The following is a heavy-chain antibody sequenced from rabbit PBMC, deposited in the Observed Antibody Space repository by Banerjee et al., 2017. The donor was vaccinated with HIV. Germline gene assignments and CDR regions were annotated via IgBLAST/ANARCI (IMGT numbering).Heavy chain of an antibody. CDR3: ARDPYAYASGYFNL. V-gene: IGHV1S40*01. D-gene: IGHD6-1*01. CDR2: IYIASGST. Sequence: QSLEESGGDLVMPGASLTLTFTASGFSSSSSHWIWWVRQAPGKGLEWIGCIYIASGSTYLASWAKGRFTISKISSTTVTLHMTSLTAADTATYFCARDPYAYASGYFNLWGQGTLVTIS. CDR1: GFSSSSSHW. J-gene: IGHJ4*01.